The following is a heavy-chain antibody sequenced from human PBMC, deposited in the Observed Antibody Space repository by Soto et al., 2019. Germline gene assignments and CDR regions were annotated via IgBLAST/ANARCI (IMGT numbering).Heavy chain of an antibody. J-gene: IGHJ6*02. CDR1: GGSISSYY. Sequence: SETLSLTCTVSGGSISSYYWSWIRQPPGKGLEWIGYIYYSGSTNYSPSLKSRVTISVDTSKNQFSLKLSSVTAADTAVYYCARDRYIAAPSYYYYGMDVWGQGTTVTVSS. V-gene: IGHV4-59*12. CDR2: IYYSGST. D-gene: IGHD6-6*01. CDR3: ARDRYIAAPSYYYYGMDV.